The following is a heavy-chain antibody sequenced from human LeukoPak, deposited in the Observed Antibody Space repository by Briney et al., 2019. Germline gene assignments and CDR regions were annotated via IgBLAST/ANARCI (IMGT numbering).Heavy chain of an antibody. Sequence: GESLRLSRSASGFTFSYYYMSWIRQPPGKPLEGVSYISRSGSTIHSAPSVKGRLTICRDNAKNSLYVQLNSLRAQDTAVYYCARDRLAWNYFDYWGQGTLVTVSS. J-gene: IGHJ4*02. CDR3: ARDRLAWNYFDY. D-gene: IGHD5-12*01. CDR1: GFTFSYYY. V-gene: IGHV3-11*01. CDR2: ISRSGSTI.